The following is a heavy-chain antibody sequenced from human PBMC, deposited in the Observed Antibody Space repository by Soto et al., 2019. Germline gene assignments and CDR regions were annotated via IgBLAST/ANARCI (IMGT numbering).Heavy chain of an antibody. Sequence: SETLSLTCTVSGGSISSYYWSWIRQPPGKGLEWIGYIYYSGSTNYNPSLKSRVTISVDTSKNQFSLKLSSVTAVDTAVYYCARGEGVAAAGIDYWGQGTLVTVSS. J-gene: IGHJ4*02. CDR2: IYYSGST. V-gene: IGHV4-59*01. D-gene: IGHD6-13*01. CDR1: GGSISSYY. CDR3: ARGEGVAAAGIDY.